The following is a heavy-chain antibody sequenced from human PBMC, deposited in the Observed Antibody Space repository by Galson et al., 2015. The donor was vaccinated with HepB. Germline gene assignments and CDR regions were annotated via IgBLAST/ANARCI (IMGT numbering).Heavy chain of an antibody. D-gene: IGHD2-15*01. CDR2: IKQDGSEK. Sequence: SLRLSCAASGLTFSSYWVSWVRQAPGKGLEWVANIKQDGSEKYYVDSVKGRFTISRDNAKNSLYLQMNSLRAEDTAVYYCARDDLVADTWGQGTLVTVSS. CDR3: ARDDLVADT. CDR1: GLTFSSYW. J-gene: IGHJ4*02. V-gene: IGHV3-7*03.